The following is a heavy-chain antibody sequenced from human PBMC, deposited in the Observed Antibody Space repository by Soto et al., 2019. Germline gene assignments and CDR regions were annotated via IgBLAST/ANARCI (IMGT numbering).Heavy chain of an antibody. V-gene: IGHV1-69*13. CDR2: IIPIFGTA. Sequence: SVKVSCKASGGTFSSYASSWVRQASGQGLEWMGGIIPIFGTANYAQKFQGRVTITADESTSTAYMELSSLRSEDTAVYYCARDRTAMVPGTFDYWGQGTLVTVSS. CDR1: GGTFSSYA. J-gene: IGHJ4*02. D-gene: IGHD5-18*01. CDR3: ARDRTAMVPGTFDY.